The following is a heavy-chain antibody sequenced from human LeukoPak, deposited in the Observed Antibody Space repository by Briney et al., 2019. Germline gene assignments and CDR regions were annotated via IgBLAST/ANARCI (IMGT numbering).Heavy chain of an antibody. CDR3: ARDGDCSGGSCYFHYYYYYGMDV. D-gene: IGHD2-15*01. CDR1: GFTFSSYW. Sequence: GGSLRLSCAVSGFTFSSYWMSWVRQAPGKGLEWVANIKQDGSEKYYVDSVKGRFTISRDNAKNSLYLQMNSLRAEDTAVYYCARDGDCSGGSCYFHYYYYYGMDVWGQGTTVTVSS. CDR2: IKQDGSEK. J-gene: IGHJ6*02. V-gene: IGHV3-7*01.